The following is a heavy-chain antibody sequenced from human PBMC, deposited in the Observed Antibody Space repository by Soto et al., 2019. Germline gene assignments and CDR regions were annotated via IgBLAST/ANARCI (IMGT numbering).Heavy chain of an antibody. CDR3: ARAGLFNWFDP. CDR2: IYYSGST. J-gene: IGHJ5*02. Sequence: ETLSLTCTVSGGSISSYYWSWIRQPPGKGLEWIGYIYYSGSTNYNPSLKSRVTISVDTSKNQFSLKLSSVTAADTAVYYCARAGLFNWFDPWGQGPLVPVSS. CDR1: GGSISSYY. V-gene: IGHV4-59*01.